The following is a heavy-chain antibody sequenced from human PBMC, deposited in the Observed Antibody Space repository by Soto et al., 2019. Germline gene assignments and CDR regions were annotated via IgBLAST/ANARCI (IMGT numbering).Heavy chain of an antibody. D-gene: IGHD3-3*02. CDR2: IYYSGST. V-gene: IGHV4-39*01. CDR1: GGSISSSICY. CDR3: ASPKIAFYNWFDP. J-gene: IGHJ5*02. Sequence: SETLSLTCTVSGGSISSSICYWGWIRQPPGKGLEWIGSIYYSGSTYYNPSLKSRVTISVDTSKNQFSLKLSSVTAADTAVYYCASPKIAFYNWFDPWGRGTLVTVSS.